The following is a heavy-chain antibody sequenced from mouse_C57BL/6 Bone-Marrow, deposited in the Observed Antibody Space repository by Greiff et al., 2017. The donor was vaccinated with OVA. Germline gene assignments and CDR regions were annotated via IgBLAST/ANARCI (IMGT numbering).Heavy chain of an antibody. CDR3: ARQGYDYDEGMDY. D-gene: IGHD2-4*01. Sequence: EVMLVESGGDLVKPGGSLKLSCAASGFTFSSYGMSWVRQTPDKRLEWVATISSGGSYTYYPDSVKGRFTISRDNAKNTLYLQMSSLKSEDTAMYYCARQGYDYDEGMDYWGQGTSVTVSS. CDR1: GFTFSSYG. V-gene: IGHV5-6*01. CDR2: ISSGGSYT. J-gene: IGHJ4*01.